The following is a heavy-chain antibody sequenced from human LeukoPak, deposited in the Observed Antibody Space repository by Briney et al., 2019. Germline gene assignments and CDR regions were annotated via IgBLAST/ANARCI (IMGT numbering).Heavy chain of an antibody. V-gene: IGHV1-69*13. Sequence: ASVKVSCKTSGGTFTSYAITWVRQAPGQGLEWMGKIIPISGTTNYAQKFQGRVTFTADESTSTAYMELSSLRSEDTALYYCARKLRLGGNWFDPWGQGTLVTVPS. D-gene: IGHD1-26*01. CDR3: ARKLRLGGNWFDP. CDR1: GGTFTSYA. J-gene: IGHJ5*02. CDR2: IIPISGTT.